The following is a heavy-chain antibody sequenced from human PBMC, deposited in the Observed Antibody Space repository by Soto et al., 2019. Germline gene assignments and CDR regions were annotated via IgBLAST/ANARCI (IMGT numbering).Heavy chain of an antibody. CDR3: ARDWVGDGAYSLDY. Sequence: DVHLVESGGGLIQPGGSLGVSCAASGLGGDKLGWVRQAPGKGLEWVASLLTNGVTQYADSVKGRFIVSRDSSTNTQYLRMNSLRVEDTAVYYCARDWVGDGAYSLDYWAQGILVTVSS. D-gene: IGHD3-10*01. CDR1: GLGGDK. J-gene: IGHJ4*02. V-gene: IGHV3-53*01. CDR2: LLTNGVT.